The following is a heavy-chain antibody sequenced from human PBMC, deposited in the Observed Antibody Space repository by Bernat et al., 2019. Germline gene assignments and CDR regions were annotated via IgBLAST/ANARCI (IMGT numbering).Heavy chain of an antibody. V-gene: IGHV4-31*03. Sequence: QVQLQESGPGLVKPSQTLSLTCTVPGGSIISGGYYWNWIRQHPGKGLEWIGYIYYSGSTYYNPSLKSRVTISVDTSKNQFSLKLSSVTAADTAVYYCARDVERGSYYYFDYWGQGTLVTVSS. D-gene: IGHD1-26*01. CDR1: GGSIISGGYY. CDR3: ARDVERGSYYYFDY. CDR2: IYYSGST. J-gene: IGHJ4*02.